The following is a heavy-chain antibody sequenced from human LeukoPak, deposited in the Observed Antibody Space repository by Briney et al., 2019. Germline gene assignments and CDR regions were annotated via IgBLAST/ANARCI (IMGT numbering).Heavy chain of an antibody. V-gene: IGHV1-2*02. J-gene: IGHJ1*01. CDR3: ARDVHGYYYDSSGYYPAEYFQH. CDR2: INPNSGGT. Sequence: ASVKVSCDAYGYTFTGYYMHWVRQAPGQGLEWMGWINPNSGGTNYAQKFQGRVTMTRDTSISTAYMELSRLRSDDTAVYYCARDVHGYYYDSSGYYPAEYFQHWGQGTLVTVSS. CDR1: GYTFTGYY. D-gene: IGHD3-22*01.